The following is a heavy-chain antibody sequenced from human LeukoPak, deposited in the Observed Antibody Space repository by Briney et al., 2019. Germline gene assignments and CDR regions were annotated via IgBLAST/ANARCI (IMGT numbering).Heavy chain of an antibody. CDR2: IKQDGSEK. D-gene: IGHD3-16*01. J-gene: IGHJ6*02. CDR3: ARVGYYDYAWGSSYYYGMDV. V-gene: IGHV3-7*01. CDR1: GFTFSSYW. Sequence: HSGGSLRLSCAASGFTFSSYWMSWVRQAPGKGLEWVANIKQDGSEKYCVDSVKGRFTISRDNAKNSLYLQMNSLRAEDTAVYYCARVGYYDYAWGSSYYYGMDVWGQGTTVTVSS.